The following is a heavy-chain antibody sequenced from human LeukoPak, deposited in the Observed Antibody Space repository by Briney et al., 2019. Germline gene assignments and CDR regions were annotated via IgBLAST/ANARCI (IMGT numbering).Heavy chain of an antibody. V-gene: IGHV1-2*02. J-gene: IGHJ1*01. Sequence: GASVKVSCKASGYTFTGYYMHWVRQAPGQGLEWMGWINPNSGGTNYAQKFQGRVTMTRDTSISTAYMELSRLRSDDTAVYYCARGLTLYSSSCPVQHWGQGTLVTVSS. CDR1: GYTFTGYY. CDR2: INPNSGGT. D-gene: IGHD6-13*01. CDR3: ARGLTLYSSSCPVQH.